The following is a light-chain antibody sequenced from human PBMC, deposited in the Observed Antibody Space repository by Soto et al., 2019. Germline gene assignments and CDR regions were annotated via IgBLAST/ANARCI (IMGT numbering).Light chain of an antibody. V-gene: IGLV2-14*01. CDR1: SSDIGGYNY. J-gene: IGLJ1*01. CDR2: DVS. CDR3: SSYTSSSPWV. Sequence: QSVLTQPAPVSGSPGQSITISCTGTSSDIGGYNYVSWYQQHPGKAPKLMIYDVSNRPSGVSNRFSGSKSGNTASLTISGLQAEDEADYYCSSYTSSSPWVLGTGTKVTV.